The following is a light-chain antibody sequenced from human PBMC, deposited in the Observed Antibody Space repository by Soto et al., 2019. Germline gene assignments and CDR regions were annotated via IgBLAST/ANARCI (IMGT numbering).Light chain of an antibody. CDR1: SSDVVGYNY. Sequence: APTQPPSASGSPAQPVTISSTGTSSDVVGYNYVSRYQQHPGKALKVMIYEVSKPPSAVPDRFSASKSGSTASLTVSGLQAEHEADYYYRSEAVTNIVVLGSGTNVPVL. CDR3: RSEAVTNIVV. V-gene: IGLV2-8*01. CDR2: EVS. J-gene: IGLJ1*01.